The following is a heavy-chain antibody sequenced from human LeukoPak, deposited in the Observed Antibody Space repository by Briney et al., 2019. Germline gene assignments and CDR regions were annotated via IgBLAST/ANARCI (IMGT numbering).Heavy chain of an antibody. CDR2: IYHSGST. V-gene: IGHV4-38-2*02. CDR3: ARTATYYSNYYFDY. Sequence: SETLSLTGTVSGFSISSGYYWGWIRQPPGKGLEWIGSIYHSGSTYYNPSLKSRVTISVDTSKNQFPLKLSSVTAADTAVYYCARTATYYSNYYFDYWGQGTLVTVSS. D-gene: IGHD3-22*01. CDR1: GFSISSGYY. J-gene: IGHJ4*02.